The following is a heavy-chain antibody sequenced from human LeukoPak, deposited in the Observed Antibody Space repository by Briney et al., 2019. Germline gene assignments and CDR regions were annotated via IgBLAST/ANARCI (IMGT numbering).Heavy chain of an antibody. CDR1: GYTFTSYA. Sequence: SVKVSCKASGYTFTSYAISWVRQAPGQGLEWMGGIIPIFGTANYAQKFQGRVTITADKSTSTAYMELSSLRSEDTAVYYCARDRVLSGIAAAGTFDYWGQGTLVTVSS. J-gene: IGHJ4*02. CDR2: IIPIFGTA. V-gene: IGHV1-69*06. D-gene: IGHD6-13*01. CDR3: ARDRVLSGIAAAGTFDY.